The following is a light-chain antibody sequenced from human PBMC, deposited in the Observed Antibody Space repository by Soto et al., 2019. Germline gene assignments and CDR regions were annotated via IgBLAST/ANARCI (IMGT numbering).Light chain of an antibody. CDR3: QQRNNWPLT. V-gene: IGKV3-11*01. CDR1: QSISSH. Sequence: EIVLTQSPATLSLSPGERATLSCRASQSISSHLAWYQQTPGQAPRLLMYDASNRATGIPARFSGGGSGTDFTLTISSLEPEDLAVYYCQQRNNWPLTFGGGTKVEIK. J-gene: IGKJ4*01. CDR2: DAS.